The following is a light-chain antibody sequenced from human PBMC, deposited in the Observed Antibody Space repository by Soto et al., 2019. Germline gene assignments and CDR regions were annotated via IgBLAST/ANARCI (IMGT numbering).Light chain of an antibody. CDR1: QSISFW. CDR2: DAS. Sequence: DIQLTQSPSTLSASVGDRVTITCRASQSISFWLAWYQQKPGEAPKLLIYDASALPRGVPSRFSGSGSGTKFTLTIASLQPDDFATYYCQQYETFSGTFGPGTKVDI. CDR3: QQYETFSGT. J-gene: IGKJ1*01. V-gene: IGKV1-5*01.